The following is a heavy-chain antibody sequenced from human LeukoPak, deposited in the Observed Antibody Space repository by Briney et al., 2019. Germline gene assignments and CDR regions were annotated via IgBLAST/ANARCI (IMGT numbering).Heavy chain of an antibody. J-gene: IGHJ4*02. CDR3: AKGPLWFGELSFDY. D-gene: IGHD3-10*01. CDR1: GFTFSTYS. CDR2: ISGSGGST. V-gene: IGHV3-23*01. Sequence: GGSLRLSCAASGFTFSTYSMNWVRQAPGKGLEWVSAISGSGGSTYYADSVKGRFTISRDNSKNTLYLQMNSLRAEDTAVYYCAKGPLWFGELSFDYWGQGTLVTVSS.